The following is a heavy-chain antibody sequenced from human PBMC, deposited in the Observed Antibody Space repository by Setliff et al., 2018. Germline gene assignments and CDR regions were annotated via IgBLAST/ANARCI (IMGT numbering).Heavy chain of an antibody. Sequence: GASVKVSCKASGYTFTSYDINWVRQATGQGPGWMGWMNPNSGNTGYAQKFQGRVTITTDTSASTAYMELSSLRSEDTAVYYCARRRGYCSGGSCSYYGMDVWGQGTTVTVSS. CDR3: ARRRGYCSGGSCSYYGMDV. D-gene: IGHD2-15*01. J-gene: IGHJ6*02. V-gene: IGHV1-8*03. CDR1: GYTFTSYD. CDR2: MNPNSGNT.